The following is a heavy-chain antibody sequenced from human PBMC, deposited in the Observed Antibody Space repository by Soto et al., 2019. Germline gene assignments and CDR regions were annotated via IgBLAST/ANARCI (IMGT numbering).Heavy chain of an antibody. Sequence: GGSLRLSCAASGFTFSSYGTHWVRQAPGKGLEWVAVIWYDGSNKYYADSVKGRFTISRDNSKNTLYLQMNSLRAEDTAVYYCARGSGPLSSPPFDYWGQGALVTVSS. J-gene: IGHJ4*02. CDR2: IWYDGSNK. CDR1: GFTFSSYG. V-gene: IGHV3-33*01. D-gene: IGHD1-26*01. CDR3: ARGSGPLSSPPFDY.